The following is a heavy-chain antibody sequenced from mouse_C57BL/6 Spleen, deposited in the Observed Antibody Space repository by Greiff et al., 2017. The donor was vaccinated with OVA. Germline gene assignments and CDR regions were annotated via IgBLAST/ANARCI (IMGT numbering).Heavy chain of an antibody. CDR1: GYSITSGYY. V-gene: IGHV3-6*01. CDR2: ISYDGSN. D-gene: IGHD1-1*01. J-gene: IGHJ3*01. Sequence: DVKLVESGPGLVKPSQSLSLTCSVTGYSITSGYYWNWIRQFPGNKLEWMGYISYDGSNNYNPSLKNRISITRDTSKNQFFLKLNSVTTEDTATYYCARRGYGSSWFAYWGQGTLVTVSA. CDR3: ARRGYGSSWFAY.